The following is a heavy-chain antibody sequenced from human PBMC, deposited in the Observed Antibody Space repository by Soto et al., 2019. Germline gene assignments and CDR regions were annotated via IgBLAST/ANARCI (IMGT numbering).Heavy chain of an antibody. Sequence: EVQLLESGGGLVQPGGSLRLSCAASGLTFSSYAMSWVRQAPGRGLEWVAVISNTGLTTHYADSAKGRFTISRDNSKRTVYLQMNSLRVDDTAVYFCAKEPLWGQWLEYGYLDQWGQGNLVTVSS. CDR1: GLTFSSYA. CDR2: ISNTGLTT. V-gene: IGHV3-23*01. D-gene: IGHD6-19*01. J-gene: IGHJ5*02. CDR3: AKEPLWGQWLEYGYLDQ.